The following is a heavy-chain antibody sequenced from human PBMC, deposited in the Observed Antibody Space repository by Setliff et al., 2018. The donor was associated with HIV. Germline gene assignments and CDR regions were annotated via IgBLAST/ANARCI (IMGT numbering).Heavy chain of an antibody. V-gene: IGHV1-46*01. D-gene: IGHD3-22*01. Sequence: ASVKVSCKASGYPFTSYYMHWVRQAPGQGLEWMGIINPTGGSTSYAQKFQGRVTTTTDTSTSTVYMELNNLKFEDTAVYYCARARRDSYDRGRRSHYYIDVWGKGTTVTVSS. J-gene: IGHJ6*03. CDR2: INPTGGST. CDR3: ARARRDSYDRGRRSHYYIDV. CDR1: GYPFTSYY.